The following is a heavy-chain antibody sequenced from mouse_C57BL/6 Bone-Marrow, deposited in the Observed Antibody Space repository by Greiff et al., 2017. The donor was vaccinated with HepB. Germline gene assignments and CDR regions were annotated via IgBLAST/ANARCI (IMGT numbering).Heavy chain of an antibody. D-gene: IGHD1-1*02. CDR2: INPNNGGT. Sequence: EVKLQQSGPELVKPGASVKISCKASGYTFTDYYMNWVKQSHGKSLEWIGDINPNNGGTSYNQKFKGKATLTVDKSSSTAYMELRSLTSEDSAVYYCARGWWYFDVWGTGTTVTVSS. J-gene: IGHJ1*03. V-gene: IGHV1-26*01. CDR3: ARGWWYFDV. CDR1: GYTFTDYY.